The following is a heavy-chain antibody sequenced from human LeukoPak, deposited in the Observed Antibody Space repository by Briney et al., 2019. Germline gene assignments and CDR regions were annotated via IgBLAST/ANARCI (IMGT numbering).Heavy chain of an antibody. J-gene: IGHJ5*01. CDR3: ARQEPGTEATVFDS. CDR1: GFTFSSYE. D-gene: IGHD1-14*01. CDR2: ISSSGSTI. Sequence: GGSLRLSCAASGFTFSSYEMNWVRQAPGKGLEWVSYISSSGSTIYYADSVKGRFTISRDNAKNSLYLQMNSLRAEDTAVYSSARQEPGTEATVFDSSGQGKLVTVSS. V-gene: IGHV3-48*03.